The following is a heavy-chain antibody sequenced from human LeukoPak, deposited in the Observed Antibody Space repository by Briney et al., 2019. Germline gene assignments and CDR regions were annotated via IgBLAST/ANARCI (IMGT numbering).Heavy chain of an antibody. V-gene: IGHV4-31*03. J-gene: IGHJ4*02. CDR1: GGSISSGVYY. CDR3: AREGGLRRGYRGPFDY. Sequence: PSQTLSLTCTVSGGSISSGVYYWSWIRQHPGKGLEWIGYIYYSGSTYYNPSLKSRVTISVDTSKNQFSLKLSSVTAADTAVYYCAREGGLRRGYRGPFDYWGQGTLVTVSS. D-gene: IGHD5-12*01. CDR2: IYYSGST.